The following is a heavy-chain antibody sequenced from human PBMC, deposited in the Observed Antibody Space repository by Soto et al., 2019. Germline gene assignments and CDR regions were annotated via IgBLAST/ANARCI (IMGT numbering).Heavy chain of an antibody. CDR2: MNPNSGDT. CDR3: ARAESPFSDY. Sequence: QVQLVQSGAEVKRPGASVKVSCKASGYSFTSYDVIWVRQAAGQGLEWMGWMNPNSGDTGFARKFQGSVTTTRNTSISTAYMELTSLRSEDTGVYYCARAESPFSDYWGQGTLVTVSS. V-gene: IGHV1-8*01. J-gene: IGHJ4*02. CDR1: GYSFTSYD.